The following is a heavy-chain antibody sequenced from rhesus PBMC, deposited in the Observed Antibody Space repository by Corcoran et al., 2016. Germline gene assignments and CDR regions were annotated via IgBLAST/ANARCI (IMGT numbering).Heavy chain of an antibody. CDR2: INVNSGST. CDR3: QSVAARDY. D-gene: IGHD4-29*01. V-gene: IGHV4-80*01. Sequence: QVQLQESGPGLVKPSETLSLTCTVSGASISSNWWSWIRQPPGKGLEGIGEINVNSGSTHYNPSLKSRVTISKDASKNQFSLKLSSVTAADTAVYYCQSVAARDYWGQGVLVTVSS. J-gene: IGHJ4*01. CDR1: GASISSNW.